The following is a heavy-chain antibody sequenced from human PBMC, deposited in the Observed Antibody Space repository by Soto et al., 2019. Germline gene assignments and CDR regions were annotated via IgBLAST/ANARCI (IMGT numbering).Heavy chain of an antibody. V-gene: IGHV1-46*01. CDR1: GYIFTNYY. CDR3: ARDSAAAAY. Sequence: QVQLVQSGAEVKKPGASVKVSCKASGYIFTNYYIHWVRQAPGQGLEWMAIINPLPTSGSTNYAQEFQGRVTVTRDTSTSTVYMELNSLRSDDTAIYYCARDSAAAAYWGQGTLVTVSS. CDR2: INPLPTSGST. D-gene: IGHD6-13*01. J-gene: IGHJ4*02.